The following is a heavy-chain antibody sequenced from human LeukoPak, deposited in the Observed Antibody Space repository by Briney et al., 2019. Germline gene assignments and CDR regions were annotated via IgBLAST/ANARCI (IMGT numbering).Heavy chain of an antibody. V-gene: IGHV4-34*01. CDR3: ARASIAVAGLDY. J-gene: IGHJ4*02. Sequence: PSETLSLTCAVDGGSFRGYYWSWIRQPPGKGLEWIGEINHSGSTNYNPSLKSRVTISVDTSKNQFSLKLSSVTAADTAVYYCARASIAVAGLDYWGQGTLVTVSS. CDR2: INHSGST. CDR1: GGSFRGYY. D-gene: IGHD6-19*01.